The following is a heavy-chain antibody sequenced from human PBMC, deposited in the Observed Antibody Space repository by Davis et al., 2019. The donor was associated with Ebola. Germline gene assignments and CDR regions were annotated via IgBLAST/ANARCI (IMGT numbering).Heavy chain of an antibody. D-gene: IGHD3-22*01. CDR1: GFTFSSYS. CDR3: ARLDSSGYYYFDY. V-gene: IGHV3-21*01. CDR2: ISSSSSYI. J-gene: IGHJ4*02. Sequence: GESLKISCAASGFTFSSYSMNWVRQAPGKGLEWVSSISSSSSYIYYADSVKGRFTISRDNAKNSLYLQMNSLRAEDTAVYYCARLDSSGYYYFDYWGQGTLVTVSS.